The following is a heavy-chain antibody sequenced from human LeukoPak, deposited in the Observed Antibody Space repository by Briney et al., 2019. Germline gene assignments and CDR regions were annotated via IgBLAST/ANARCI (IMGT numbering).Heavy chain of an antibody. Sequence: GGSLRLSCAASGFTFSSYAMSWVRQAPGKGLEWVSAISGSGGSTYYADSVKGRFTISRDNSKSTLYLQMNSLRAEDTAVYYCANGIRGPFDYWGQGTLVTVSS. CDR2: ISGSGGST. J-gene: IGHJ4*02. V-gene: IGHV3-23*01. D-gene: IGHD3/OR15-3a*01. CDR3: ANGIRGPFDY. CDR1: GFTFSSYA.